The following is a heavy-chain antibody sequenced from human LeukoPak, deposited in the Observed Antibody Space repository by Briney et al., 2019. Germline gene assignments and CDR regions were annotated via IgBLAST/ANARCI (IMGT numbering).Heavy chain of an antibody. CDR3: AREHTPFGSGCTAAY. V-gene: IGHV3-48*01. Sequence: GGSLRLSCAASGFTFSSYGMNWVRQAPGKGLEWVSYISPSSSTIYYADSGKGRFTISRDNAKNSLYLQMNSLRAEDTAAYYCAREHTPFGSGCTAAYWGQGTLVTVSS. D-gene: IGHD6-19*01. CDR1: GFTFSSYG. CDR2: ISPSSSTI. J-gene: IGHJ4*02.